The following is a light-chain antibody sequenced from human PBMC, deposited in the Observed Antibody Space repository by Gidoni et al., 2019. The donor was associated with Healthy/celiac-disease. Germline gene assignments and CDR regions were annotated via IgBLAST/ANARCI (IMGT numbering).Light chain of an antibody. CDR3: QQYNNWLSFT. Sequence: EIVMTQSPATLSVSPGERATLSCRASQSVSSNLAWYQQKPGIPARFSGSGSGTEFTLTIRSLQSEDFAVYYCQQYNNWLSFTFGPGTKVDIK. CDR1: QSVSSN. V-gene: IGKV3-15*01. J-gene: IGKJ3*01.